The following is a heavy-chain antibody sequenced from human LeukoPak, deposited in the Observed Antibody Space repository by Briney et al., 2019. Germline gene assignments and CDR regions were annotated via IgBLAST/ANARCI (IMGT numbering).Heavy chain of an antibody. CDR3: ARGGLRQGVY. Sequence: PGGSLRLSCAASGFTFSSYRMNWVRQAPGKGLEWVSSISSSSSYIYYADSVKGRFTISRDNAKNSLYLQMNSLRAEDTAVYYCARGGLRQGVYWGQGTLVTVSS. CDR2: ISSSSSYI. V-gene: IGHV3-21*01. CDR1: GFTFSSYR. J-gene: IGHJ4*02. D-gene: IGHD3-16*01.